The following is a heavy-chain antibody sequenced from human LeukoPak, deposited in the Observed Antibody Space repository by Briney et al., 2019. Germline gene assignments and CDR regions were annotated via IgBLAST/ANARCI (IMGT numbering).Heavy chain of an antibody. D-gene: IGHD3-16*01. CDR3: ARDFPAGGFDY. CDR2: IYYSGST. Sequence: SETLSLTCTVSGGSISSYYWSWIRQPPGKGLEWIGYIYYSGSTNYNPSLKSRVTISVDTSKNQFSLKLSSVTAADTAVYYCARDFPAGGFDYWGQGTLVTVSS. V-gene: IGHV4-59*01. J-gene: IGHJ4*02. CDR1: GGSISSYY.